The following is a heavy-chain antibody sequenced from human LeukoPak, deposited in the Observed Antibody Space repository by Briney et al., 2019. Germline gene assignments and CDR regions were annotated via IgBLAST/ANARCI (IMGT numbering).Heavy chain of an antibody. CDR2: IYYSGST. J-gene: IGHJ4*02. CDR3: DRANNRRYRYGHGFDD. D-gene: IGHD5-18*01. V-gene: IGHV4-30-4*08. CDR1: GGSISSGDYY. Sequence: SETLSLTCTVSGGSISSGDYYWTWIRQPPGKGLEWIGYIYYSGSTYYNPSLKSRVTISVDTSKNQFSLKLSSVTAAATAVFYCDRANNRRYRYGHGFDDWGQGTVATVSS.